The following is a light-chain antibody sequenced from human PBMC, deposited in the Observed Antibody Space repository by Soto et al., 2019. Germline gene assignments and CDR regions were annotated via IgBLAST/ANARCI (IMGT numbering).Light chain of an antibody. J-gene: IGKJ4*01. V-gene: IGKV3-15*01. Sequence: EIAMTQSPATLSVSPGERATLSCRASQSVNSNLAWYQQKPGQAPRLLIYGASTRATGIPARFSGSGSGTAFTVTISSLQSEDFAVYYCQQYHNWPLTFGGGTKVEIK. CDR3: QQYHNWPLT. CDR1: QSVNSN. CDR2: GAS.